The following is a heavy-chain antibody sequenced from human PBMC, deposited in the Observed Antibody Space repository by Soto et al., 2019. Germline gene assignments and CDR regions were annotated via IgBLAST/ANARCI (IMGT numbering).Heavy chain of an antibody. J-gene: IGHJ5*02. CDR1: GFSLSTSGVG. Sequence: SGPTLVNPTQTLTLTCTFSGFSLSTSGVGVGWIRRPPGKALEWLALIYWDDDKRYSPSLKSRLTITKDTSKNQVVLTMTKMDPVDTATYYCAHIVWFGELLISPNWFDPWGQGTLVTVPQ. CDR2: IYWDDDK. D-gene: IGHD3-10*01. CDR3: AHIVWFGELLISPNWFDP. V-gene: IGHV2-5*02.